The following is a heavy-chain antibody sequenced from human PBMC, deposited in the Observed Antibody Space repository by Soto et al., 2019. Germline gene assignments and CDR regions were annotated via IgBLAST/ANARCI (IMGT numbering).Heavy chain of an antibody. CDR1: GGTLSTQP. CDR2: IIPFYGSS. Sequence: QVELMQSGAEVKKPGSSVKVSCTPSGGTLSTQPISWVRQAPGQGLEWMAMIIPFYGSSNHAQKFQGRVTITADESANSVYMTLSSLTSEQRAVYYCARDSSRVYHYYGLDVWGQWTTVTVSS. V-gene: IGHV1-69*18. J-gene: IGHJ6*02. CDR3: ARDSSRVYHYYGLDV.